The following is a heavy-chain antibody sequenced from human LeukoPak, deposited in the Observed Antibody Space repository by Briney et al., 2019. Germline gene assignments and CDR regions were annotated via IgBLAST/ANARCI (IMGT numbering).Heavy chain of an antibody. CDR3: AEALVVWRMSGVFDY. Sequence: GGSLRLSCAASGFTFSSYAMSWVRQAPGKGLEWVSAISGSGGSTYYADSVKGRFTISRDNSKNTLYLQMNSLRAEDTAVYYCAEALVVWRMSGVFDYWGQGTLVTVSS. J-gene: IGHJ4*02. V-gene: IGHV3-23*01. D-gene: IGHD3-10*02. CDR1: GFTFSSYA. CDR2: ISGSGGST.